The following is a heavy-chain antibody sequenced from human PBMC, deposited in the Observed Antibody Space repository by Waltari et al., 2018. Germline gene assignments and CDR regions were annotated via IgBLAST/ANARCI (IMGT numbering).Heavy chain of an antibody. Sequence: QVQLQQWGAGLLKPSETLSLTCAVYGGSFSGYYWSWIRQPPGKGLEWIGEINHSGSTNYNPSLKSRVTISVDTSKNQFSLKLSSVTAADTAVYYCARYEAWFGELFIFDYWGQGTLVTVSS. J-gene: IGHJ4*02. CDR3: ARYEAWFGELFIFDY. D-gene: IGHD3-10*01. CDR2: INHSGST. CDR1: GGSFSGYY. V-gene: IGHV4-34*01.